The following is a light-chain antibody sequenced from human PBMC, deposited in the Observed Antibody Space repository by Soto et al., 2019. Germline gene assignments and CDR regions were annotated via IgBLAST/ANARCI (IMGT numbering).Light chain of an antibody. J-gene: IGKJ5*01. Sequence: DIQMTQSPSSLSASVGDRVTITCQASQDISNYLNWYQQKPGKAPKLLIYEASNLQSGVPSRFSGSGSGTEFALTISGLQPDDFASYYCQQFNSYPITFGQGTRLEIK. CDR3: QQFNSYPIT. CDR1: QDISNY. CDR2: EAS. V-gene: IGKV1-16*01.